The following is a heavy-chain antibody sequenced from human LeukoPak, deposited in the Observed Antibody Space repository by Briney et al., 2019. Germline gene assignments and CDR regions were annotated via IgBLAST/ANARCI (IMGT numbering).Heavy chain of an antibody. CDR3: AKGQAGWSGYSGYDY. CDR2: ISGSGGST. Sequence: PGGSLRLSCAASGFTFSSYAMSWVRQAPGKGLEWVSAISGSGGSTYYADSVKGRFTISRDNSKNTLYLQMNSLRAEDTAVYYCAKGQAGWSGYSGYDYWGQGTLVTVSS. CDR1: GFTFSSYA. D-gene: IGHD5-12*01. V-gene: IGHV3-23*01. J-gene: IGHJ4*02.